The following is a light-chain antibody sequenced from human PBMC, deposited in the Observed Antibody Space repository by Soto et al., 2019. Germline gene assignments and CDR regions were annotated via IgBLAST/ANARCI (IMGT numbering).Light chain of an antibody. V-gene: IGLV2-14*01. Sequence: QSVLTQPASVSGSPGQSITISCTGTSSDVGGYNYVYWYQQHPGKAPTLLIYGVSYRPSGVSARFSGSKFQNTASLTISGLQPEDEADYYCSSFRSGSVFLFGGGTKLTVL. J-gene: IGLJ3*02. CDR1: SSDVGGYNY. CDR3: SSFRSGSVFL. CDR2: GVS.